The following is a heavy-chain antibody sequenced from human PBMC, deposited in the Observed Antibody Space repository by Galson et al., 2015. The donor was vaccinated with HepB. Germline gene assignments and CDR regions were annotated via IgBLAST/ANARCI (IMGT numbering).Heavy chain of an antibody. CDR3: ARGSGSGWLRPFDY. Sequence: TFTSYAMHWVRQAPGQRLEWMGWINAGDGNTKYSQKFQGRVTITRDTSASTAYMELSSLRSEDTAVYYCARGSGSGWLRPFDYWGQGTLVTVSS. V-gene: IGHV1-3*01. CDR2: INAGDGNT. CDR1: TFTSYA. J-gene: IGHJ4*02. D-gene: IGHD3-10*01.